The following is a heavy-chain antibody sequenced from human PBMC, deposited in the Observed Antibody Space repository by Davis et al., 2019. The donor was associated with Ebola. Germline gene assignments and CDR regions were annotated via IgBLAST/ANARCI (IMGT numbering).Heavy chain of an antibody. D-gene: IGHD5-24*01. CDR3: VRDATDGYNWSH. CDR1: GYTFTSYA. CDR2: INTNTGNP. Sequence: ASVKVSCKASGYTFTSYAINWVRQAPGQGLEWMGWINTNTGNPTYAQGFTGRFVFSLDTSVNMAYLQIRSLRAEDTAIYYCVRDATDGYNWSHWGQGTLVTVSS. V-gene: IGHV7-4-1*04. J-gene: IGHJ4*02.